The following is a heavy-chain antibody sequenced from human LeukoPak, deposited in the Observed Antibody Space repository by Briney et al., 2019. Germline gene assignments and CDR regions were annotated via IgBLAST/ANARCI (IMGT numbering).Heavy chain of an antibody. V-gene: IGHV1-24*01. Sequence: ASVKVSCKVSGYTLTELSMHWVRQAPGEGLEWMGGFDPEDGETIYAQKFQGRVTMTEDTSTDTAYMELSSLRSEDTAVYYCATSYGSGSYTSNYYYYMDVWGKGTTVTVSS. J-gene: IGHJ6*03. CDR2: FDPEDGET. CDR3: ATSYGSGSYTSNYYYYMDV. CDR1: GYTLTELS. D-gene: IGHD3-10*01.